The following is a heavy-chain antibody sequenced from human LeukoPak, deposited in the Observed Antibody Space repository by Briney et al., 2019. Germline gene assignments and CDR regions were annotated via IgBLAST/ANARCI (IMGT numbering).Heavy chain of an antibody. V-gene: IGHV4-34*01. D-gene: IGHD1-14*01. CDR3: ARSDLRRNRYYYGMDV. CDR1: GGSFSGYY. Sequence: PSETLSLTCAVYGGSFSGYYWSWIRQPPGKGLEWIGEINHSGSTNYNPSLKSRVTISVDTSKNQFSLKLNSVTAADTAVYYCARSDLRRNRYYYGMDVWGQGTTVTVSS. J-gene: IGHJ6*02. CDR2: INHSGST.